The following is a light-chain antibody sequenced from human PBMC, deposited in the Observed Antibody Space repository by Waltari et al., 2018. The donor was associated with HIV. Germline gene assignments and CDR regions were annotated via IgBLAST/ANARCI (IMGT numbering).Light chain of an antibody. V-gene: IGLV6-57*01. CDR1: SGSIASNY. J-gene: IGLJ2*01. CDR3: QSYDNENPVL. CDR2: KDD. Sequence: NFMLTQPHSVSESPGKTVTVSCTRSSGSIASNYVQWYQQRTGSSPTTVIYKDDQRPSGVPDLFSGSIDSSSNSASLTISGLRPEDEADYYCQSYDNENPVLFGGGTKLTVL.